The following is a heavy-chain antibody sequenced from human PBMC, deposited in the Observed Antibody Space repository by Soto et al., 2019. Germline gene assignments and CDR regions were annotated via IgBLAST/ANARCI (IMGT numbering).Heavy chain of an antibody. V-gene: IGHV3-23*01. Sequence: GGSLRLSCAASGFTSSHYAMSWVRQAPGKGLEWVSTIIGSGVRTYYADSVQGRFTISRDNSKNTLYLQMNSLRAEDTAVYYCARDYYGSGSYYGRMDVWGQGTTVTVSS. CDR1: GFTSSHYA. D-gene: IGHD3-10*01. CDR3: ARDYYGSGSYYGRMDV. CDR2: IIGSGVRT. J-gene: IGHJ6*02.